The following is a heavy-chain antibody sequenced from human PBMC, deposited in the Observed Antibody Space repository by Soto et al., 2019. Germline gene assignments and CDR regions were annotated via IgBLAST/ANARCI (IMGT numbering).Heavy chain of an antibody. CDR1: GFTFSTYA. CDR3: VKGYWKGDV. Sequence: EVQLLESGGGLVQPGGSLRLSCAASGFTFSTYAMNWVRQAPGNGLEWVSAISGSGGSIHYADSGKGRFTISRDNSKNTLYLQMNSLRDEDTAVYHCVKGYWKGDVWGRGTTVTVSS. V-gene: IGHV3-23*01. CDR2: ISGSGGSI. J-gene: IGHJ6*02. D-gene: IGHD1-1*01.